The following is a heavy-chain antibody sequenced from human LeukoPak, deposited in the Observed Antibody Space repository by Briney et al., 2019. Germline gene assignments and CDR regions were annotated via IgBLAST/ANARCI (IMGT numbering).Heavy chain of an antibody. V-gene: IGHV3-13*01. J-gene: IGHJ6*02. CDR1: GFTFSSYD. CDR3: ARDPYCSSTSCPWAYYYYYYGMDV. D-gene: IGHD2-2*01. CDR2: IGTAGDT. Sequence: GGSLRLSCAASGFTFSSYDMHWVRQATGKGLEWVSAIGTAGDTYYPGSVKGRFTISRDNAKNSLYLQMNSLRAEDTAVYYCARDPYCSSTSCPWAYYYYYYGMDVWGQGTTVTVSS.